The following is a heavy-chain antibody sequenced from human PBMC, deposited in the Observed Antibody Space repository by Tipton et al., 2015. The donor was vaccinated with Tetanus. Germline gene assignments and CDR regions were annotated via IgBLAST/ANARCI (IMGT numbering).Heavy chain of an antibody. CDR3: AKDGSQWLVMYYFDY. CDR2: ISWNSGSI. D-gene: IGHD6-19*01. Sequence: QLVQSGGGLVQPGRSLRLSCAASGFTFDDYAMHWVRQAPGKGLEWVSGISWNSGSIGYADSVKGRFTISRDNAKNSLYLQMNSLRAEDTALYCCAKDGSQWLVMYYFDYWGQGTLVTVSS. V-gene: IGHV3-9*01. CDR1: GFTFDDYA. J-gene: IGHJ4*02.